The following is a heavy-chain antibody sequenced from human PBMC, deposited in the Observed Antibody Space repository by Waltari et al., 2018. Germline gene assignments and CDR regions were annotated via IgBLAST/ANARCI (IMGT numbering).Heavy chain of an antibody. Sequence: EVQLVESGGGLVQPGRSLRLSCAASGFTFDDYAMHWVRQAPGKGLEWVSGSSGNSGSIGYADSVKGRFTISRDNAKNSLYLQMNSLRAEDMALYYCAKGRFGYYGSGSYFDYWGQGTLVTVSS. CDR2: SSGNSGSI. J-gene: IGHJ4*02. V-gene: IGHV3-9*03. D-gene: IGHD3-10*01. CDR3: AKGRFGYYGSGSYFDY. CDR1: GFTFDDYA.